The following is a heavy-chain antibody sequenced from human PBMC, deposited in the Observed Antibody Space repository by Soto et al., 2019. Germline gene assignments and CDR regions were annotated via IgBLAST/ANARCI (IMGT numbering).Heavy chain of an antibody. Sequence: GKGLEWIWNIYYSGSTYYNLSLKSRVTISVDTSKIQFSLKLRSVTAADTAVYYCAFFFFQAEDGIRDVRSVSAFLLNRSSDL. D-gene: IGHD3-10*02. V-gene: IGHV4-39*01. J-gene: IGHJ2*01. CDR3: AFFFFQAEDGIRDVRSVSAFLLNRSSDL. CDR2: IYYSGST.